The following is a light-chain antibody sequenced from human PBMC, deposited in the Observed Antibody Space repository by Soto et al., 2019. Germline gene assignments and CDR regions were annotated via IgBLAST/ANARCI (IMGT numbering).Light chain of an antibody. CDR2: DAS. CDR1: QSVSTY. J-gene: IGKJ1*01. CDR3: QQRSNWRGT. V-gene: IGKV3-11*01. Sequence: ENVLTQSPATLSLSPGERATLSCKTSQSVSTYLAWYQQKPGQAPRLLIYDASNRVTGIPARFSGSGSGTDFTLTISSIEPEDSAVYYCQQRSNWRGTFGQGTRVEIK.